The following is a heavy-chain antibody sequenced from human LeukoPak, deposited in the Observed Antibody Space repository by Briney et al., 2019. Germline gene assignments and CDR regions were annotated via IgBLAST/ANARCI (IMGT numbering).Heavy chain of an antibody. CDR1: GGSISSSSYY. CDR2: IYYSGST. V-gene: IGHV4-39*01. J-gene: IGHJ4*02. Sequence: PSETLSLTCTVSGGSISSSSYYWGWIRQPPGKGLEWVGSIYYSGSTYYNPSLKSRVTISVDTSKNQFSLKLSSVTAADTAVYYCARVNSGGSCYDYWGQGTLVTVSS. CDR3: ARVNSGGSCYDY. D-gene: IGHD2-15*01.